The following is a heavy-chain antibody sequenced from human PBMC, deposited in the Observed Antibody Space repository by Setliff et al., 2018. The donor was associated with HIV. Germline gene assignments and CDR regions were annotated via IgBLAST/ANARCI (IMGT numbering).Heavy chain of an antibody. CDR1: GGSISSSNW. D-gene: IGHD6-13*01. Sequence: SETLSLTCAVSGGSISSSNWWSWVRQPPGKGLEWIGEIYHTGSSNYNPSLKSRVTISVDKSKNQFSLRLSSVTAADTGVYYCARHRDPPGSSWIYYYYYMDLWGEGTTVTVSS. J-gene: IGHJ6*03. V-gene: IGHV4-4*02. CDR2: IYHTGSS. CDR3: ARHRDPPGSSWIYYYYYMDL.